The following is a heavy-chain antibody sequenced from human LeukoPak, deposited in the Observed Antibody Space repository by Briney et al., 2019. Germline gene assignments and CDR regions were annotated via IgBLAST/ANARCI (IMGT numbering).Heavy chain of an antibody. J-gene: IGHJ6*02. D-gene: IGHD3-10*01. V-gene: IGHV1-69*01. CDR2: IIPIFGTA. CDR3: ARDWFGGTGRGYYYGMDV. Sequence: ASVKVSCKASGGTFSSYAISWVRQAPGQGLEWMGGIIPIFGTANYAQKSQGRVTITADESTSTAYMELSSLRSEDTAVYYCARDWFGGTGRGYYYGMDVWGQGTTVTVSS. CDR1: GGTFSSYA.